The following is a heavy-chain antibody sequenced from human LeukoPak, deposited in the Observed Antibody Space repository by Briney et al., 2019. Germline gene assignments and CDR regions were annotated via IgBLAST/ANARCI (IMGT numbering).Heavy chain of an antibody. D-gene: IGHD2-2*01. CDR3: ARDRRCSSTSCYPYYYYGMDV. V-gene: IGHV1-3*01. CDR2: INAGNGNT. CDR1: GYTFTSYA. Sequence: ASVTVSCKASGYTFTSYAMHWVRQAPGQRLEWMGWINAGNGNTKYSQKFQGRVTITRDTSASTAYMELSSLRSEDTAVYYCARDRRCSSTSCYPYYYYGMDVWGQGTTVTVSS. J-gene: IGHJ6*02.